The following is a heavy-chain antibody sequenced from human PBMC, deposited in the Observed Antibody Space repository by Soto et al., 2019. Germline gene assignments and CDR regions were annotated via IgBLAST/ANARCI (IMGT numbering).Heavy chain of an antibody. CDR2: ISWNSGSI. D-gene: IGHD6-13*01. V-gene: IGHV3-9*01. J-gene: IGHJ3*02. CDR3: AKDSIAAAGLDAFDI. CDR1: GFTFDDYA. Sequence: EVQLVESGGGLVQPGRSLRLSCAASGFTFDDYAMHWVRQAPGKGLEWVSGISWNSGSIGYADSVKGRFTISRDNDKNSLYLQMNSRRAEDTALYYCAKDSIAAAGLDAFDIWGQGTMVTVSS.